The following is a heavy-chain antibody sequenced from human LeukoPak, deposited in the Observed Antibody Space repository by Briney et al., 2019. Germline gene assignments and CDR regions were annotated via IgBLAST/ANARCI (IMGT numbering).Heavy chain of an antibody. V-gene: IGHV3-30*04. J-gene: IGHJ4*02. CDR1: GFTFNSYA. CDR3: ARDQLAYSGYDTLFDY. CDR2: ISYDGSNK. Sequence: GGSPRLSCAASGFTFNSYAIHWVRQAPGKGLEWVAVISYDGSNKYYADSVKGRFTISRDNSKNTLYLQLNSLRPEDTAVYYCARDQLAYSGYDTLFDYWGQGTLVTVSS. D-gene: IGHD5-12*01.